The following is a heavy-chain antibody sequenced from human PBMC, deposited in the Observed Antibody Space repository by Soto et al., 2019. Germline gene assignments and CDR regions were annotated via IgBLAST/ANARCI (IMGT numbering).Heavy chain of an antibody. V-gene: IGHV4-59*01. D-gene: IGHD1-26*01. CDR3: ARCLFSYGARFDP. CDR1: GGSISSYY. CDR2: IYYSGSI. J-gene: IGHJ5*02. Sequence: SETLSLTCTVSGGSISSYYWSWIRQPPGKGLEWIGYIYYSGSINYNPSLKSRVTISVDTSKDQFSLKLSSVTAADTAVYYCARCLFSYGARFDPWGQGTLVTVSS.